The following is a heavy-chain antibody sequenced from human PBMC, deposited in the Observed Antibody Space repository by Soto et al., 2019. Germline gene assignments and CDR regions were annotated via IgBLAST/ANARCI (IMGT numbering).Heavy chain of an antibody. CDR1: GFTFSTW. CDR3: ARGSRDSYPGSRIFDL. CDR2: ISGEGTVT. J-gene: IGHJ4*02. V-gene: IGHV3-74*01. D-gene: IGHD3-10*01. Sequence: EVQLVESGGGLVQPGGSLRLSCATSGFTFSTWIHWVRQAPGEGLVWVSRISGEGTVTDYAESVKGRFTVSRDIAKSTVFLQMNSLRAEDSAVYFCARGSRDSYPGSRIFDLWGRGTRVTVSS.